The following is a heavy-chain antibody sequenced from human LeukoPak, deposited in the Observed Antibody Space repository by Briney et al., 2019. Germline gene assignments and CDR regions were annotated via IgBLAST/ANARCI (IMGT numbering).Heavy chain of an antibody. CDR1: GFTFSSYG. CDR3: ARQYCSGGDCYFFD. D-gene: IGHD2-15*01. CDR2: IWYDGNNK. Sequence: GGSLRLSCAATGFTFSSYGMHWVRQAPGKGLEWVALIWYDGNNKYYADSVKGRFTISRDNSKNTLYLQMNSLRAEDTALYYCARQYCSGGDCYFFDWGQGTLVTVSS. J-gene: IGHJ4*02. V-gene: IGHV3-33*01.